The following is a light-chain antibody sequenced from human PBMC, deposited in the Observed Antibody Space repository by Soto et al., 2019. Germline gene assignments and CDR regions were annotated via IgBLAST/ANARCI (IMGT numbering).Light chain of an antibody. CDR2: KAS. V-gene: IGKV1-5*03. J-gene: IGKJ2*01. Sequence: DIQMTQSPSTLSASVGDRVTITCRASQSISSWLAWYQQKPGKAPKLLIYKASSLESGVPSRFSGSGSGTEFTLTISSLQPDDXATYYCQQYXSYPYTFGQGTKLEIK. CDR1: QSISSW. CDR3: QQYXSYPYT.